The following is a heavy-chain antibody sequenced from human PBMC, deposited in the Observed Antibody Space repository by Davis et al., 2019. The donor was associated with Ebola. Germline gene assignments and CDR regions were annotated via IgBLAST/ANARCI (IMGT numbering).Heavy chain of an antibody. J-gene: IGHJ6*02. Sequence: SETLSLTCAVYGGSFSGYYWSWIRQPPGKGLEWIGEINHSGSTNYNPSLKSRVTISVDKSKNQFSLKLSSVTAADTAVYYCARANYSPYYYYYYGMDVWGQGTTVTVSS. CDR3: ARANYSPYYYYYYGMDV. V-gene: IGHV4-34*01. D-gene: IGHD4-11*01. CDR2: INHSGST. CDR1: GGSFSGYY.